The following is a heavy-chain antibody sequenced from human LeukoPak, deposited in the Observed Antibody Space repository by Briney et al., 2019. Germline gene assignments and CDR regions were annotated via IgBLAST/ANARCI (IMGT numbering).Heavy chain of an antibody. CDR1: GFTFSSYW. D-gene: IGHD3-10*01. V-gene: IGHV3-7*01. CDR2: IKRDGSEK. J-gene: IGHJ4*02. Sequence: GGSLRLSCAASGFTFSSYWMSWVRQAPGKGLEWVANIKRDGSEKYYVDSVKGRFTISRDNAKNSLYLQMNSLRAEDTAVYYCASMYGSGSNYFDYWGQGTLVTVSS. CDR3: ASMYGSGSNYFDY.